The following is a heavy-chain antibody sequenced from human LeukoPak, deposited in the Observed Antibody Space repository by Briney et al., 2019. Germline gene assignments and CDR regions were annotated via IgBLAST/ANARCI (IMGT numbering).Heavy chain of an antibody. D-gene: IGHD3-16*02. CDR1: GLTFMNSA. CDR3: ARPGPTFGGVITYFDY. V-gene: IGHV3-20*03. Sequence: GGALRLSFSAPGLTFMNSAMSSVPWTPGKGLGRVSGINCNGGSTGYADSVKGRFTISRDNAKNSLYLQMNSLRAEDTALYYCARPGPTFGGVITYFDYWGQGTLVTVSS. J-gene: IGHJ4*02. CDR2: INCNGGST.